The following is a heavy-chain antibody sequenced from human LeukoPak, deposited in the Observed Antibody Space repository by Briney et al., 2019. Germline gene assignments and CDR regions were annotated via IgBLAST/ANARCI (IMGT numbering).Heavy chain of an antibody. D-gene: IGHD1-26*01. CDR1: GFTFGDYA. J-gene: IGHJ4*02. V-gene: IGHV3-49*04. CDR3: TARRGGPRLDY. Sequence: PGGSLRLSCTASGFTFGDYAMSWVRQAPGKGLEWVGFIRSKAYGGTTEYAASVKGRFIISRDDSKSIAYLQMNSLKTEDTAVYYCTARRGGPRLDYWGQGTLVTVSS. CDR2: IRSKAYGGTT.